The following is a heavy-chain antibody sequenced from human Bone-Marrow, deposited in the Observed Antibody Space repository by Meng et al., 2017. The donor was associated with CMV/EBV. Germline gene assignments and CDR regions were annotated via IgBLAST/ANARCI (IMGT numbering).Heavy chain of an antibody. CDR3: ARNGVRGVWGYYFDY. V-gene: IGHV3-30*03. Sequence: GESLKISCAASGFTFSSYSMNWVRQAPGKGLEWVAVISYDGSNKYYADSVKGRFTISRDNSKNTLYLQMNSLRAEDTAVYYCARNGVRGVWGYYFDYWGQGTLVTVSS. J-gene: IGHJ4*02. D-gene: IGHD3-10*01. CDR1: GFTFSSYS. CDR2: ISYDGSNK.